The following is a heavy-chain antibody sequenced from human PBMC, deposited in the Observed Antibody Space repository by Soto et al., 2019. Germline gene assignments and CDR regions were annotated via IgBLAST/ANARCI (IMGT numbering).Heavy chain of an antibody. CDR2: IYYSGST. J-gene: IGHJ6*02. V-gene: IGHV4-39*01. CDR1: GGSISSYY. CDR3: ARQGLRYFDWLLSYYGMDV. D-gene: IGHD3-9*01. Sequence: SETLSLTCSVSGGSISSYYWGWTRQPPGKGLEWIGSIYYSGSTYYNPSLKSRVTISVDTSKNQFSLKLSSVTAADTAVYYCARQGLRYFDWLLSYYGMDVWGQGTTVTVSS.